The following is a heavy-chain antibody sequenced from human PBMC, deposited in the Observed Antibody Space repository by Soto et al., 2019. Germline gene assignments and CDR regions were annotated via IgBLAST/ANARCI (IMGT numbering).Heavy chain of an antibody. V-gene: IGHV3-7*03. J-gene: IGHJ4*02. CDR2: IKQDGSEK. D-gene: IGHD3-22*01. CDR1: GFTFSSYW. CDR3: ARDAKTYYYDSSGYHQWYYFDY. Sequence: GGSLRLSCAASGFTFSSYWIILVRQAPFKGLEWVANIKQDGSEKYYVDSVKGRFTISRDNAKNSLYLQMNSLRAEDTAVYYCARDAKTYYYDSSGYHQWYYFDYWGQGTLVTVSS.